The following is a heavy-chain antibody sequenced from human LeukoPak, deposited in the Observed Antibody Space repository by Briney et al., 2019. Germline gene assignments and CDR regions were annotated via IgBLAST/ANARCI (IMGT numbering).Heavy chain of an antibody. Sequence: SQTLSLTCAISGDSVSSNSAAWNWIRQSPSRGLEWLGRTYYRSKWYNDYAVSVKSRITINPDTSKNQFSLQLNSVTPEDTAVYYCAKSPRSVVLPWFGELSDAFDIWGQGTMVTVSS. CDR3: AKSPRSVVLPWFGELSDAFDI. CDR1: GDSVSSNSAA. D-gene: IGHD3-10*01. J-gene: IGHJ3*02. CDR2: TYYRSKWYN. V-gene: IGHV6-1*01.